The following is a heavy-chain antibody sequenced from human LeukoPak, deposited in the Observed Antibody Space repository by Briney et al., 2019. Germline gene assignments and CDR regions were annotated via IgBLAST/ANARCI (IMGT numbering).Heavy chain of an antibody. CDR2: IYYSGST. CDR3: ARDNGNDRYYYYYGMDV. J-gene: IGHJ6*04. D-gene: IGHD5-12*01. CDR1: GGSISSYY. Sequence: SETLSPTCTVSGGSISSYYWSWIRQPPGKGLEWIGYIYYSGSTNYNPSLKSRVTISVDTSKNQFSLKLSSVTAADTAVYYCARDNGNDRYYYYYGMDVWGKGTTVTVSS. V-gene: IGHV4-59*01.